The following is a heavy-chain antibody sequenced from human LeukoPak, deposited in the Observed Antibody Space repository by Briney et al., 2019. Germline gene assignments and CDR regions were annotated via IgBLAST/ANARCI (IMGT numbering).Heavy chain of an antibody. J-gene: IGHJ6*03. V-gene: IGHV4-39*01. CDR2: IYYSGST. Sequence: PSETLSLTCTVSGGSISSSSYYWGWIWIRQPPGKGLEWIGSIYYSGSTYYNPSLKSRVTISVDTSKNQFSLKLSSVTAADTAVYYCARGARLNFYYMDVWGKGSTVTVSS. CDR3: ARGARLNFYYMDV. D-gene: IGHD1-26*01. CDR1: GGSISSSSYY.